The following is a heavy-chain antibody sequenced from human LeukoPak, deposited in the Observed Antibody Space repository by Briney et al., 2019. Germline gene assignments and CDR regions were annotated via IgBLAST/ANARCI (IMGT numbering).Heavy chain of an antibody. V-gene: IGHV4-4*02. CDR2: IHHSGST. J-gene: IGHJ4*02. Sequence: SETLSLTCAVSGDSISSNNWWSWVRQPPGKGLEWIGEIHHSGSTKYNPSLKSRVTISVDKSKNQFSLKLSSVTAADTAVYYCARATYGSGSFDYWGQGTLVTVSS. CDR3: ARATYGSGSFDY. CDR1: GDSISSNNW. D-gene: IGHD3-10*01.